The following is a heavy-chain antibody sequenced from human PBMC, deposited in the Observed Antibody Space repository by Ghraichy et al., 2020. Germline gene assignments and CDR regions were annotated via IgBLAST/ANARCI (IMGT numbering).Heavy chain of an antibody. D-gene: IGHD6-19*01. CDR3: ARPYSSGWSVGYYYYGMDV. V-gene: IGHV7-4-1*02. J-gene: IGHJ6*02. CDR1: GYSFTSYA. CDR2: INTKTGNP. Sequence: ASVKVSCKASGYSFTSYAMNWVRQAPGQGLEWMGWINTKTGNPAYAQGFTGRFVFSLDTSVSTAYLQISSLKAEDTAVYYCARPYSSGWSVGYYYYGMDVWGQGTTVTVSS.